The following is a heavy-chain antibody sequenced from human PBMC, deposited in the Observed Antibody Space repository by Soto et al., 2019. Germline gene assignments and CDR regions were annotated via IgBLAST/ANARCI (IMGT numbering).Heavy chain of an antibody. D-gene: IGHD3-22*01. CDR2: IYYSGST. CDR3: ARINRRYYYDSSGYYSDY. V-gene: IGHV4-39*07. Sequence: PSETLSLTCTVSGGSISSSSYYWGWIRQPPGKGLEWIGSIYYSGSTYYNPSLKSRVTISVDTSKNQFSLKLSSVTAADTAVYYCARINRRYYYDSSGYYSDYWGQGTLVTVSS. J-gene: IGHJ4*02. CDR1: GGSISSSSYY.